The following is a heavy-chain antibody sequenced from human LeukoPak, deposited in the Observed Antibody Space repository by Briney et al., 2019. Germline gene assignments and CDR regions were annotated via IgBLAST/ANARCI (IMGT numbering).Heavy chain of an antibody. CDR2: INWNGGSA. Sequence: AGGSLRLSCAASGFTFSDYYMSWIRQAPGKGLEWVCGINWNGGSAGYAASVKGRFTISRDNAKTSLYLQMNSLRAEDTAVYYCARGPPFDYWGQGTLVTVSS. J-gene: IGHJ4*02. CDR1: GFTFSDYY. CDR3: ARGPPFDY. V-gene: IGHV3-20*04.